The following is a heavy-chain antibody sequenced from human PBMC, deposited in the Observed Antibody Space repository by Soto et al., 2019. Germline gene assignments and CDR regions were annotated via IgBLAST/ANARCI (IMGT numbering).Heavy chain of an antibody. V-gene: IGHV5-51*01. CDR1: GYSFTSYW. J-gene: IGHJ6*04. CDR2: IYPGDSDT. CDR3: ARLISEADPYYGMDV. D-gene: IGHD2-21*01. Sequence: PGESLKISCKGSGYSFTSYWIGWVRQMPGKGLEWMGIIYPGDSDTRYSPSFQGQVTISADKSISTAYLQWSSLKASDTAMYYCARLISEADPYYGMDVWGKGTTVTVSS.